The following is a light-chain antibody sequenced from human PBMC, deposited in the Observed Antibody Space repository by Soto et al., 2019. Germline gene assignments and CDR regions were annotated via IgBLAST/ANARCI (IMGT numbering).Light chain of an antibody. J-gene: IGKJ1*01. CDR2: GAS. CDR3: QQRSNWPTWT. CDR1: QSVSSY. Sequence: ELVLTQSPATLSSSPGERATLSCRASQSVSSYLAWYQQKPGQAPRLLIYGASNRATGIPARFSGSGSGTDFTLTISSLEPEDFAVYYCQQRSNWPTWTFGQGTKVEIK. V-gene: IGKV3-11*01.